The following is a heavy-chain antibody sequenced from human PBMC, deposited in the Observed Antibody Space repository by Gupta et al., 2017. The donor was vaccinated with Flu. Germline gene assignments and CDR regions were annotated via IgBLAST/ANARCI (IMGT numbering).Heavy chain of an antibody. V-gene: IGHV3-49*03. CDR2: IRNRAYGGTT. Sequence: EVQLVESGGGLTQPGRSLTLSCTSSWFTFADYLITWLRQTPGKGLEWIGFIRNRAYGGTTEFAASVEGRFIISRDDSKGIAYLQMNSLKTEDTGVYYCSRRDPDWFKGGLDSWGQGTLVTVSS. CDR1: WFTFADYL. CDR3: SRRDPDWFKGGLDS. D-gene: IGHD3-9*01. J-gene: IGHJ5*01.